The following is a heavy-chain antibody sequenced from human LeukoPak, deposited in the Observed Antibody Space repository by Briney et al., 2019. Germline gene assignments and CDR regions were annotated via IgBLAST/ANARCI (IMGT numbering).Heavy chain of an antibody. V-gene: IGHV3-23*01. D-gene: IGHD3-22*01. CDR1: GFTFSSYA. CDR2: IGGSGGST. CDR3: ARHDRGDYDRRAFDI. Sequence: PGGSLRLSCAASGFTFSSYAMSWVRQAPGKGLEWVSAIGGSGGSTYYADSVKGRFTISRDNPKKTLYLQMDSLRAEDTAVYYCARHDRGDYDRRAFDIWGQGTMVTVSS. J-gene: IGHJ3*02.